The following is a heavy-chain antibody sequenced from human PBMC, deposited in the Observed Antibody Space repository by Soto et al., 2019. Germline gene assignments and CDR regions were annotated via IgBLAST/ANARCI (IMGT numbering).Heavy chain of an antibody. V-gene: IGHV1-3*01. J-gene: IGHJ4*02. CDR3: ARGITMDRGALGY. D-gene: IGHD3-10*01. CDR2: INAGNGNT. Sequence: ASVKVSCKASGYTFTSYAMHWVRQAPGQRLEWMGWINAGNGNTKYSQKFQGRVTITRDTSASTAYMELSSLRSEDTAVYYCARGITMDRGALGYWGQGTLVTVSS. CDR1: GYTFTSYA.